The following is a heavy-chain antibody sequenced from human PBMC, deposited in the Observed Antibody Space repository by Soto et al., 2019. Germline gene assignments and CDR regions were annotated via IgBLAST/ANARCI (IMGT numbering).Heavy chain of an antibody. CDR1: GFTFSDAC. J-gene: IGHJ4*02. CDR2: IKSKTDGGTT. D-gene: IGHD3-9*01. CDR3: TTAPLEYSDILTGYYKVFDY. Sequence: XECLRLTCAASGFTFSDACTSWVRQAPGKGLEWVGRIKSKTDGGTTDYAAPVKGRFTISRDDSKNTLYLQMNSLKTEDTAVYYCTTAPLEYSDILTGYYKVFDYCGQRTLVTVSS. V-gene: IGHV3-15*01.